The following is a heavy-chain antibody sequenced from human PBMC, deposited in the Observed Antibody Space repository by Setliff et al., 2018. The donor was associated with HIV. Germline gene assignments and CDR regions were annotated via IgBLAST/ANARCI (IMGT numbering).Heavy chain of an antibody. CDR1: GYTFTSYG. D-gene: IGHD6-19*01. CDR3: ARVQWVVSSNVGLDY. J-gene: IGHJ4*02. V-gene: IGHV1-18*01. Sequence: ASVKVSCKASGYTFTSYGISWLRQAPGQGLERMGWISGYSGNTNYAQKFQDRVTMTTDTPTSTVYMELRSLRSDDTAVYYCARVQWVVSSNVGLDYWGQGTQVTVSS. CDR2: ISGYSGNT.